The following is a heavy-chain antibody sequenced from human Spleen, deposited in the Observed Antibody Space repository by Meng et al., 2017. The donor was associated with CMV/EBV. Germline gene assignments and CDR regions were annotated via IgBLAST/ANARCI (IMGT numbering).Heavy chain of an antibody. CDR3: ARQWDYGYNSLDY. V-gene: IGHV3-13*01. D-gene: IGHD3-16*01. CDR2: IGSAGDR. J-gene: IGHJ4*02. Sequence: GGSLRLSCAASGFSFSSHDMHWVRQTPGKGLEWVSSIGSAGDRYYAGSVKGRFTISRENAKNSFSLQMNSLRVGDTAVYYCARQWDYGYNSLDYCGQGTLVTVSS. CDR1: GFSFSSHD.